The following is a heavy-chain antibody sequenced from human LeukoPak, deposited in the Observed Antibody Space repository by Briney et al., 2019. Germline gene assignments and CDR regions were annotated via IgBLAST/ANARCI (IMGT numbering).Heavy chain of an antibody. D-gene: IGHD3-22*01. J-gene: IGHJ4*02. CDR2: IRSKANSYAT. Sequence: GGSLKLSCAASGFTFSGSAMHWVRQASGKGLEWVGRIRSKANSYATAYAASVKGRFTISRDDSKNTAYLQMNSLKTEDTAVYYCTRGNVTYYYDSSGDEFDYWGQGTLVTVSS. V-gene: IGHV3-73*01. CDR3: TRGNVTYYYDSSGDEFDY. CDR1: GFTFSGSA.